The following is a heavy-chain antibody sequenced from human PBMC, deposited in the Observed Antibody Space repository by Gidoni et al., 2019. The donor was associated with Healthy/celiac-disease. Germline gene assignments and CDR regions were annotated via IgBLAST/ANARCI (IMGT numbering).Heavy chain of an antibody. V-gene: IGHV3-30*18. J-gene: IGHJ4*02. D-gene: IGHD1-26*01. CDR3: AKDDEVGATPYYFDY. Sequence: GFTFSSYGMHWVRQAPGKGLEWVAVISYDGSNKYYADSVKGRFTISRDNSKNTLYLQMNSLRAEDTAVYYCAKDDEVGATPYYFDYWGQGTLVTVSS. CDR2: ISYDGSNK. CDR1: GFTFSSYG.